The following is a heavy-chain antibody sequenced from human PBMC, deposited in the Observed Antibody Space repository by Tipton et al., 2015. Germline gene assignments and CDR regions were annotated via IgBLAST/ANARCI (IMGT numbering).Heavy chain of an antibody. D-gene: IGHD2/OR15-2a*01. Sequence: QSGAEVKTPGASVKVSCKASGDTFRSYYIYWERQATGQGLEWMGLINPTGVTTNYAQKFRGRVTMSRDTSTSTVYMELNSLRSDDTAVYYCARGEYGIYHFVYWGQGTLVTVSS. CDR3: ARGEYGIYHFVY. CDR2: INPTGVTT. CDR1: GDTFRSYY. V-gene: IGHV1-46*01. J-gene: IGHJ4*02.